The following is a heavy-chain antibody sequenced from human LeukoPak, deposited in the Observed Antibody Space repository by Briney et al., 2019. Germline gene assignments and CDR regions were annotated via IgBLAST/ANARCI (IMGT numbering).Heavy chain of an antibody. CDR3: ARDLSGSGWYPYFDY. CDR1: GASISSYY. V-gene: IGHV4-4*07. Sequence: SETLSLTCSVSGASISSYYWSWIRQPAGKGLEWIGRIHTSGNTNYNPSLKSRVTISVDTSKNQFSLKLSSVTAADTAVYYCARDLSGSGWYPYFDYWGQGTLVTVSS. D-gene: IGHD6-19*01. J-gene: IGHJ4*02. CDR2: IHTSGNT.